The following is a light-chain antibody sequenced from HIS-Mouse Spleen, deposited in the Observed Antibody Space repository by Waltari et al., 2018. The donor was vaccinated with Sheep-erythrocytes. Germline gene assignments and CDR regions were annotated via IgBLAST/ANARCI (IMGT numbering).Light chain of an antibody. CDR2: DVS. CDR1: SSDVGGYNY. V-gene: IGLV2-11*01. CDR3: CSYAGSYNHV. J-gene: IGLJ1*01. Sequence: QSALTQPRSVSGSPGQSVTISCTGTSSDVGGYNYVSWYQQHPGKAPKLMISDVSKRPSGLPDRFSGSKSGNTASLTISGLQAEDEADYYCCSYAGSYNHVFATGTKVTVL.